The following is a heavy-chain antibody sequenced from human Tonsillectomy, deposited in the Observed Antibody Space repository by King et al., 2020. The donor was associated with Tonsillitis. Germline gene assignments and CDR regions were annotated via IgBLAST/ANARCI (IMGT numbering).Heavy chain of an antibody. Sequence: VQLQQWGAGLLKPSETLSLTCAVYGGSFSGYYWSWIRQPPGKGLEWIGEINHSGTTDYNPSLKSRVTISVDTSKNQFSLKLSSVTAADTAVYYCARGIFGVFIDLYYYGFDVWGQGTTVTVSS. CDR2: INHSGTT. CDR3: ARGIFGVFIDLYYYGFDV. V-gene: IGHV4-34*01. D-gene: IGHD3-3*02. CDR1: GGSFSGYY. J-gene: IGHJ6*02.